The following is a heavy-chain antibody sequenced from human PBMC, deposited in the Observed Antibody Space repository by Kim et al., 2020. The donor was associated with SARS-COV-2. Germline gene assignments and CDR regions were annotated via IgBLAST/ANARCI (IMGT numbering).Heavy chain of an antibody. CDR2: ISYDGSNK. D-gene: IGHD3-10*01. CDR3: AQLGGVRGVTGDY. CDR1: GFTFSSYG. Sequence: GGSLRLSCAASGFTFSSYGMHWVRQAPGKGLEWVAVISYDGSNKYYADSVKGRFTISRDNSKNTLYLQMNSLRAEDTAVYYCAQLGGVRGVTGDYWGQGTLVTVSS. V-gene: IGHV3-30*03. J-gene: IGHJ4*02.